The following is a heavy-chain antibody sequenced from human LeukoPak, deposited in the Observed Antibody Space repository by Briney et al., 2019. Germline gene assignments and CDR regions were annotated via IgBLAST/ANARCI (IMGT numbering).Heavy chain of an antibody. CDR1: GYTLTELS. CDR3: ATSDVVVSRKRDYYYMDV. J-gene: IGHJ6*03. CDR2: FDPEDGET. Sequence: ASVKVSCKVSGYTLTELSMHWVRQAPGKGPEWMGGFDPEDGETIYAQKFQGRVTMTEDTSTDTAYMELSSLRSEDTAVYYCATSDVVVSRKRDYYYMDVWGKGTTVTVSS. V-gene: IGHV1-24*01. D-gene: IGHD2-21*01.